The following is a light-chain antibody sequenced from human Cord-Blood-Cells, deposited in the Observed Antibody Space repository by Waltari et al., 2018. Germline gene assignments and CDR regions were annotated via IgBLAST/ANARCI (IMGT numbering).Light chain of an antibody. CDR3: SSYTSSSTLV. CDR1: RSDVGGYHY. Sequence: QSALTQPASVSGSPGKSITIPCTGARSDVGGYHYVSWYQQHPGQAPKLMRYDVSNRPSGVSNRFSGSKSGNTASLTISGLQAEDEADYYCSSYTSSSTLVFGTGTKVTVL. J-gene: IGLJ1*01. V-gene: IGLV2-14*03. CDR2: DVS.